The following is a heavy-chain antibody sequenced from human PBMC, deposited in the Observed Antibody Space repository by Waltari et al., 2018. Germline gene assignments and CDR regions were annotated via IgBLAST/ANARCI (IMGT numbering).Heavy chain of an antibody. D-gene: IGHD1-20*01. J-gene: IGHJ5*02. CDR1: GITYSAYS. CDR2: ISPVGSFT. Sequence: EVQLVESGGDLLQPGGALRLSCAASGITYSAYSRHWVRQTPGPGREWVSNISPVGSFTGYADSLRGRFTISRDNAKSMLYLQMNSLRADDTAVYYCTRGITKAFDPWGQGTLVTVSS. V-gene: IGHV3-74*01. CDR3: TRGITKAFDP.